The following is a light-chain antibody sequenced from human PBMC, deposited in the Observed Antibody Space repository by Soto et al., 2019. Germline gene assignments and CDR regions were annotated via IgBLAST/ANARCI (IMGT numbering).Light chain of an antibody. CDR3: HQYENWPKT. CDR2: GAS. CDR1: QSVNSN. J-gene: IGKJ1*01. Sequence: EIVMTQSPATLSLSPGERATLSCRASQSVNSNLAWYQHKPGQAPRLLIYGASTRTTGIPARFSGSGSGTEFTLTISSLQSEDFAVYFCHQYENWPKTFGQGTKVDIK. V-gene: IGKV3-15*01.